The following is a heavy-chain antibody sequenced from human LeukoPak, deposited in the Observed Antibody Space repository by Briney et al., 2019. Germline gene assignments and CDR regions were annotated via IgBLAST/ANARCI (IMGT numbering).Heavy chain of an antibody. CDR3: AKDNLWTGTIGSYFQH. Sequence: SGESLRLSCAASGFTFSSYGMHWVRQAPGKGLEWVAVIWYDGSNKYYADSVKGRFTISRDNSKNTLYLQMNSLRAEDTAVYYCAKDNLWTGTIGSYFQHWGQGTLVTVSS. J-gene: IGHJ1*01. V-gene: IGHV3-33*06. D-gene: IGHD1-7*01. CDR1: GFTFSSYG. CDR2: IWYDGSNK.